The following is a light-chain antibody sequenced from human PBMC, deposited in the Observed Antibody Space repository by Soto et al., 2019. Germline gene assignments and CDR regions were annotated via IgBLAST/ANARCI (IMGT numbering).Light chain of an antibody. CDR3: QHYYSYPYT. Sequence: AIRMTQSPSSLSASIGDRVTITCRASHVVSNYLAWYQQKPGKAPKALIYAASFLQSGVPSRFSGSGSGTDFSLTISFLQSEDFATYYCQHYYSYPYTFGHGTTLQMK. CDR1: HVVSNY. V-gene: IGKV1-8*01. CDR2: AAS. J-gene: IGKJ2*01.